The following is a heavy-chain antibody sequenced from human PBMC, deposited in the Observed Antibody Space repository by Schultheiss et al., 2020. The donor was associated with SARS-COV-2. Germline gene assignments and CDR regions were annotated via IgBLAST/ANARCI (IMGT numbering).Heavy chain of an antibody. J-gene: IGHJ4*02. D-gene: IGHD3-3*01. Sequence: GGSLRLSCAASGFTFSSYAMHWVRQAPGKGLEWVSAISDSGEITYYADSVKGHFTISRDNSKNTLYLQMNSRRAEDTAVYYCAKMGWGARLRFLEWLFAYWGQGTLVTVAS. CDR2: ISDSGEIT. V-gene: IGHV3-23*01. CDR3: AKMGWGARLRFLEWLFAY. CDR1: GFTFSSYA.